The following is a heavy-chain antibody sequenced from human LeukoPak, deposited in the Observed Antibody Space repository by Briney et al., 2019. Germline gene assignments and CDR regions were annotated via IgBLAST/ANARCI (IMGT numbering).Heavy chain of an antibody. D-gene: IGHD6-19*01. CDR3: ARGPNRYSSGWYYFDS. J-gene: IGHJ4*02. CDR2: VYYRGST. CDR1: GGSLTNYY. V-gene: IGHV4-59*07. Sequence: SDTLSLTCTVSGGSLTNYYWRWLRQPPRKGLAWVGYVYYRGSTNYNPSLESRVTLSIDTSKSQFSLRVKSVTTADTAVYYCARGPNRYSSGWYYFDSWGQGTLVTVSS.